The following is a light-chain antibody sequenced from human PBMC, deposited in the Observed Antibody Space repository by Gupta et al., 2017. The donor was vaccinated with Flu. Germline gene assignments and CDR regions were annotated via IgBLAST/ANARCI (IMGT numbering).Light chain of an antibody. CDR3: QLYNTSPPPA. Sequence: EIVLTQSPGPLALSPGDRATRSCRASQSVSSIAWYQQQPGQSPRLLIYRASTRATGIPDRFSGSGSGTDFTLTISRLEPEDFAVYYCQLYNTSPPPAFGQGTNVEIK. CDR1: QSVSS. CDR2: RAS. J-gene: IGKJ1*01. V-gene: IGKV3-20*01.